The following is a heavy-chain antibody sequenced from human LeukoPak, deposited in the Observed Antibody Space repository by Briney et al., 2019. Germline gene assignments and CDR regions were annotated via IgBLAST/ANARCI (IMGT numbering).Heavy chain of an antibody. V-gene: IGHV4-59*01. Sequence: PSETLSLTCTVSGGSISSYYWSWIRQPPGKGLEWIGYIYYSGSTNYNPSLKSRVTISVDTSKNQFSLKLSSVTAADTAVYYCARDYTSGFLEWFDAFDIWGQGTMVTVSS. J-gene: IGHJ3*02. CDR2: IYYSGST. CDR3: ARDYTSGFLEWFDAFDI. CDR1: GGSISSYY. D-gene: IGHD3-3*01.